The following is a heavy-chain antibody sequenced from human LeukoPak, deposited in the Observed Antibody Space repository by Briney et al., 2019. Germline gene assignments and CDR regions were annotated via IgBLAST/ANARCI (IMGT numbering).Heavy chain of an antibody. D-gene: IGHD6-13*01. CDR3: AKTYSSSWYYFDY. CDR1: GFAFDDYA. Sequence: GGSLRLSCAASGFAFDDYAMHWVRQAPGKGLEWVSGISWNSGSIGYADSVKGRFTISRDNAKNSLYLQMNSLRAEDTALYYCAKTYSSSWYYFDYWGQGTLVTVSS. J-gene: IGHJ4*02. V-gene: IGHV3-9*01. CDR2: ISWNSGSI.